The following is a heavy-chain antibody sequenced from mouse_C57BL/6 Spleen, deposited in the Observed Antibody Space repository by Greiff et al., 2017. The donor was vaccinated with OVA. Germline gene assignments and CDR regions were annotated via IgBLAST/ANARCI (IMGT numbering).Heavy chain of an antibody. Sequence: VQLQESDAELVKPGASVKISCKVSGYTFTDYTIHWMKQRPEQGLEWIGYIYPRDGSTKYNKKFKGKATLTADKSSSTAYMQLNSLTSEDSAVYCCARSYYYGSSPWFAYWGQGTLVTVSA. CDR2: IYPRDGST. V-gene: IGHV1-78*01. CDR1: GYTFTDYT. CDR3: ARSYYYGSSPWFAY. D-gene: IGHD1-1*01. J-gene: IGHJ3*01.